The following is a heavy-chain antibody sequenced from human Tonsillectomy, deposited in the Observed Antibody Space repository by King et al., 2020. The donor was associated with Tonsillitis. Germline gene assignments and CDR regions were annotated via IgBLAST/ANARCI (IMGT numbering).Heavy chain of an antibody. Sequence: VQLVQSGGGLVKPGGSLRLSCAASGFTFSSYSMNWVRQAPGKGLEWVSSISSSSSYIYYADSVKGRFPISRDNAKNSLYLQMNSLRAEDTAVYYCARYPSPYDSSGYYQDAFDIWGQGTMVTVSS. V-gene: IGHV3-21*01. J-gene: IGHJ3*02. CDR3: ARYPSPYDSSGYYQDAFDI. D-gene: IGHD3-22*01. CDR1: GFTFSSYS. CDR2: ISSSSSYI.